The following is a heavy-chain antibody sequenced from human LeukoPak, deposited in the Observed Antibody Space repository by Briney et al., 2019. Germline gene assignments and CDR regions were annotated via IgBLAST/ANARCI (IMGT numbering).Heavy chain of an antibody. CDR3: ARGPVPAAYRDY. J-gene: IGHJ4*02. CDR2: INHSGST. V-gene: IGHV4-34*01. Sequence: SETLSLTCAVYGGSFSGHYWSWIRQPPGKGLEWIGEINHSGSTNYNPSLKSRVTISVDTSKNQFSLKLSSVTAADTAVYYCARGPVPAAYRDYWGQGTLVTVSS. CDR1: GGSFSGHY. D-gene: IGHD2-2*01.